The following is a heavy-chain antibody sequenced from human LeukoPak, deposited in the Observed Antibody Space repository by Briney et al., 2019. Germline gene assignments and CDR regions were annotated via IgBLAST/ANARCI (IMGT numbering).Heavy chain of an antibody. V-gene: IGHV4-30-2*01. D-gene: IGHD6-13*01. J-gene: IGHJ3*02. Sequence: SPTLSLTCAVSGGSISSGGYSWSWIRQPPGKGLEWIGYIYHSGSTYYNPSLKSRVTISVDRSKNQFSLKLSSVTAADTAVYYCARDSSSFAFDIWGQGTMVTVSS. CDR2: IYHSGST. CDR1: GGSISSGGYS. CDR3: ARDSSSFAFDI.